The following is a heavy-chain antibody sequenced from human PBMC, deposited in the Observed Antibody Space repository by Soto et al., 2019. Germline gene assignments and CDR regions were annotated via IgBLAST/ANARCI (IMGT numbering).Heavy chain of an antibody. Sequence: QVQLVQSGAEVKKPGASVKVSCKASGYTFTGYGISWVRQAPGQGLEWMGWINPYNGNTNYAQKPQDRGTLTTDTSTNPPYMELRCLRSDDTAVYDCARDWFGFDYWGQGTLVTVSS. J-gene: IGHJ4*02. CDR1: GYTFTGYG. V-gene: IGHV1-18*01. CDR3: ARDWFGFDY. D-gene: IGHD3-16*01. CDR2: INPYNGNT.